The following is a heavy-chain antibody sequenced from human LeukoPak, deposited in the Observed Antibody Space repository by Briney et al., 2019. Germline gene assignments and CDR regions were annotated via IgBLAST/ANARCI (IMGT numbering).Heavy chain of an antibody. D-gene: IGHD2-2*01. CDR1: GFTFSSYA. CDR2: ISGSGGST. V-gene: IGHV3-23*01. J-gene: IGHJ3*02. Sequence: GGSLRLSCAASGFTFSSYAMSWVRQAPGKGLEWVSAISGSGGSTYYADSVKGRFTISRDNSKNTLYLQMNSLRAEDTAVYYCAKDLPVPAAMTINAFDIWGQGTMVTVSS. CDR3: AKDLPVPAAMTINAFDI.